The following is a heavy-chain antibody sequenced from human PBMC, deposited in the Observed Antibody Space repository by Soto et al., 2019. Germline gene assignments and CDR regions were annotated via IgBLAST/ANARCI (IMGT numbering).Heavy chain of an antibody. V-gene: IGHV1-2*02. CDR3: ASGDISTPPSHPLDY. CDR1: GYTFTDYY. J-gene: IGHJ4*02. Sequence: ASVKVSCKAYGYTFTDYYMHWVRQAPGQGLEWMGWINPNSGDKRYAQKFQVRVTMTRDTSIHTAYMEMSSLRSDDTAVYYRASGDISTPPSHPLDYWGLGTLVHVSS. D-gene: IGHD2-15*01. CDR2: INPNSGDK.